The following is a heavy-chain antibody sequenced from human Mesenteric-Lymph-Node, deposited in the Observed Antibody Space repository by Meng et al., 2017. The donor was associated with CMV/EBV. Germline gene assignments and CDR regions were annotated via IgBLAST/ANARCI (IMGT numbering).Heavy chain of an antibody. CDR1: GGTFSNYA. D-gene: IGHD2-15*01. CDR2: IIPILDIP. J-gene: IGHJ4*02. V-gene: IGHV1-69*10. Sequence: SVKVSCKASGGTFSNYAINWVRQAPGQGLEWMGGIIPILDIPNYAQKFQGRVTMTRDTSTSTVYMELSSLRSEDTAVYYCARESSYSNDYWGQGTLVTVSS. CDR3: ARESSYSNDY.